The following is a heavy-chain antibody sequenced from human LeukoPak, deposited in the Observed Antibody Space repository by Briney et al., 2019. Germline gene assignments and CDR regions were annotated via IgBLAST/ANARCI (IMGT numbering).Heavy chain of an antibody. V-gene: IGHV4-34*01. Sequence: SETLSLTCAVYGGSFSGYYWSGIRQPPGKGLEWIGEINHSGSTNYNPSLKSRVTISVDTSKNQFSLKLSSVTAADTAVYYCARGRTYWGQGTLVTVSS. J-gene: IGHJ4*02. CDR3: ARGRTY. CDR2: INHSGST. CDR1: GGSFSGYY. D-gene: IGHD1-14*01.